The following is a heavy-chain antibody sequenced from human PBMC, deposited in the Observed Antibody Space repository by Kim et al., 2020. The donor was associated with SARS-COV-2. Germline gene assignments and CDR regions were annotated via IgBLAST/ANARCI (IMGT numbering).Heavy chain of an antibody. CDR1: GGSFSGYY. CDR3: ARVTSRRVNIVVVPAARNYYYYMEV. Sequence: SETLSLTCAVYGGSFSGYYWSWIRQPPGKGLEWIGEINHSGSTNYNPSLKSRVTISVDTSKNQFSLKLSSVTAADTAVYYCARVTSRRVNIVVVPAARNYYYYMEVWGKGTTVTVSS. V-gene: IGHV4-34*01. CDR2: INHSGST. J-gene: IGHJ6*03. D-gene: IGHD2-2*01.